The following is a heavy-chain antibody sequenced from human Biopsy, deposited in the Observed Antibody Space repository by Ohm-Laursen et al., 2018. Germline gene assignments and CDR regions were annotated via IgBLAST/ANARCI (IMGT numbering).Heavy chain of an antibody. CDR1: GFTFSIYG. CDR3: ARSGWPENDAFDI. Sequence: GSLRLSCAASGFTFSIYGMHWVRQAPGKGLEWVSVIYSGGSTYYADSVKGRFTISRDNSKNTLYLQMNSLRAVDTAVYYCARSGWPENDAFDIWGQGTMVTVSS. J-gene: IGHJ3*02. D-gene: IGHD6-19*01. V-gene: IGHV3-53*01. CDR2: IYSGGST.